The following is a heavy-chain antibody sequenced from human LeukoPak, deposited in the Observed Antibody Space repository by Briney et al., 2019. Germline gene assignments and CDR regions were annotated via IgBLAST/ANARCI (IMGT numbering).Heavy chain of an antibody. CDR3: AKDLSGSYFANFDY. Sequence: GGSLRLSCAASGFTFSSYGMGWVRQAPGKGLEWVSAISGSGGSTYYADSVKGRFTISRDNSKNTLYLQMNSLRAEDTAVYYCAKDLSGSYFANFDYWGQGTLVTVSS. J-gene: IGHJ4*02. CDR1: GFTFSSYG. V-gene: IGHV3-23*01. D-gene: IGHD1-26*01. CDR2: ISGSGGST.